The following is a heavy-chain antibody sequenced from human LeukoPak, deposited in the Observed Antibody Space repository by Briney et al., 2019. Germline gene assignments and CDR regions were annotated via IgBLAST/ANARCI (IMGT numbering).Heavy chain of an antibody. CDR1: GFTFSSYE. CDR2: ISSSGSTI. CDR3: ARDPAGWYYYDRRDAFDI. D-gene: IGHD3-22*01. Sequence: GGSLRLSCAASGFTFSSYEMNWVRQAPGKGLEWVSYISSSGSTIYYADSVKGRFTISRDNAKNSLYLQMNSLRAEDTAVYYCARDPAGWYYYDRRDAFDIWGQGTMVTVSS. J-gene: IGHJ3*02. V-gene: IGHV3-48*03.